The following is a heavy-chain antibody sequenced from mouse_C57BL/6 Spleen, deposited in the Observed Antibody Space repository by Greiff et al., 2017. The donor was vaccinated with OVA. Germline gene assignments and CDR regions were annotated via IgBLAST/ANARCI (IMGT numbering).Heavy chain of an antibody. Sequence: EVHLVESGGGLVKPGGSLKLSCAASGFTFSSYAMSWVRQTPEKRLEWVATISAGGSYTYYPDNVKGRFTISRDNAKNNLYLQMSHLKSEDTAMYYCARGDYYGSSAYAMDYWGQGTSVTVSS. CDR1: GFTFSSYA. CDR3: ARGDYYGSSAYAMDY. CDR2: ISAGGSYT. J-gene: IGHJ4*01. V-gene: IGHV5-4*01. D-gene: IGHD1-1*01.